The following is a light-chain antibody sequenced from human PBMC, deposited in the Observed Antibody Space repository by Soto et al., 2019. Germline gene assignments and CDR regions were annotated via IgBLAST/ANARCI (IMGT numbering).Light chain of an antibody. Sequence: VLTQSPAILSLSPGERASLSCRASQSVSNYLAWYQQRPGQAPRLLIYGASNRAAGIPERFSGSASGTEFTLTISRLEPDDSAVYYCQQYHDSPMNTFGQGTKLQIK. CDR3: QQYHDSPMNT. V-gene: IGKV3-20*01. CDR2: GAS. CDR1: QSVSNY. J-gene: IGKJ2*01.